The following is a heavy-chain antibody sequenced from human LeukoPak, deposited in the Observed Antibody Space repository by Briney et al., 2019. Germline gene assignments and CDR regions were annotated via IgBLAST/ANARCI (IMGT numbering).Heavy chain of an antibody. CDR3: ARPGIAADDGKDAFDI. V-gene: IGHV5-51*01. CDR1: GYSFTSYW. J-gene: IGHJ3*02. CDR2: IYPGDSDT. Sequence: GESLKISCKGSGYSFTSYWIGWVRQMPGKGLEWMGIIYPGDSDTRYSPSFQGQVTISVDKSISTAHLQWSSLKASDTAMYYCARPGIAADDGKDAFDIWGQGTMVTVSS. D-gene: IGHD6-13*01.